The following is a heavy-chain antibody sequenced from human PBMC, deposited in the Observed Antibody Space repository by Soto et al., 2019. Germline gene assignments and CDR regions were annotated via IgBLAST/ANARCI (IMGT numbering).Heavy chain of an antibody. CDR3: AKVIPPGYYYGMDV. CDR2: ISGSGGST. J-gene: IGHJ6*02. V-gene: IGHV3-23*01. CDR1: GFTFSRNT. Sequence: PGGSLRLSCVTSGFTFSRNTMNWVRQAPGKGLEWVSAISGSGGSTYYADSVKGRFTISRDNSKNTLYLQMNSLRAEDPAVYYCAKVIPPGYYYGMDVWGQGTTVTVSS.